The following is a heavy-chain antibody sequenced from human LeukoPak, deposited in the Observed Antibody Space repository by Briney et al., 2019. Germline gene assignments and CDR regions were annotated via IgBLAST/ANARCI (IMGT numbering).Heavy chain of an antibody. J-gene: IGHJ6*02. V-gene: IGHV3-48*02. CDR2: ISSRSESK. CDR3: ARVWQLGV. Sequence: GGSLRLSCAASGSTFSTSGMNWVRQAPGKGLQWVAYISSRSESKYYAASVKGRFTISRDNARNSLYLQMNSLRDDDTALYYCARVWQLGVWGQGTAVTVSS. CDR1: GSTFSTSG. D-gene: IGHD3-10*01.